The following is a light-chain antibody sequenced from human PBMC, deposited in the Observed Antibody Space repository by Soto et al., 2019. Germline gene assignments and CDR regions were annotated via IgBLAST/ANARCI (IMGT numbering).Light chain of an antibody. Sequence: EIVMTQSPATLSVSPGESVTLSCRASEIFTSNLAWYQQRPGQAPRLLIYGASTRATGIPDRFSGSGSGTDFTLSISGLEPEDFAVYFCQQYANSRTFGQGTKVDNK. CDR2: GAS. CDR3: QQYANSRT. CDR1: EIFTSN. V-gene: IGKV3-20*01. J-gene: IGKJ1*01.